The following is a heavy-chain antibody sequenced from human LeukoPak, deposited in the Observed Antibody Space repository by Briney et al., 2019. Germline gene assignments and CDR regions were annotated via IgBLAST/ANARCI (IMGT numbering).Heavy chain of an antibody. Sequence: SETLSLTCAVSGGSFRSYYWNWIRQPPGKGLEWAGEINCSGGTKYNPSLISRRTPSVDTSTYQSSLQLISGTAADTAGYYCTRGRNYYESSGSYYYFDYWGQGTLVTVAS. J-gene: IGHJ4*02. CDR2: INCSGGT. CDR1: GGSFRSYY. D-gene: IGHD3-22*01. V-gene: IGHV4-34*01. CDR3: TRGRNYYESSGSYYYFDY.